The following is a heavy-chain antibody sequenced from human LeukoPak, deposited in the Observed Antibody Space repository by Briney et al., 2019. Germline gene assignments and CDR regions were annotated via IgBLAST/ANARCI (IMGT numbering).Heavy chain of an antibody. CDR1: GGSISGSSYY. CDR2: IYYSGST. J-gene: IGHJ4*02. D-gene: IGHD6-19*01. CDR3: ARSKHGLYSSGWYYFDY. Sequence: SETLSLTCTVSGGSISGSSYYWGWIRQPPGKGLEWIGSIYYSGSTYYNPSLKSRVTISVDTSKNQFSLKLSSVTAADTAVYYCARSKHGLYSSGWYYFDYWGQGTLVTVSS. V-gene: IGHV4-39*07.